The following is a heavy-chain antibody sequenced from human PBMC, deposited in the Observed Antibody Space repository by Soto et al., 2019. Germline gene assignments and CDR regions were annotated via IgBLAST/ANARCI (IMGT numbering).Heavy chain of an antibody. D-gene: IGHD5-12*01. CDR2: FHYSGST. CDR3: ARHSWLQLLPQY. Sequence: QVQLQESGPGLVKPSETLSLTCTVSGGSISTYYWSWIRQPPGKGLEWIGYFHYSGSTNYNPSLMSRVTMSVDTSQNPFSRKLSSVTAADTAVYYCARHSWLQLLPQYWGQGTLVTVSS. CDR1: GGSISTYY. V-gene: IGHV4-59*08. J-gene: IGHJ1*01.